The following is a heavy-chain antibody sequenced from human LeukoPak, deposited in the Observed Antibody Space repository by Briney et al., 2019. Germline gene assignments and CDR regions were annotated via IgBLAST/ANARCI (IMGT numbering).Heavy chain of an antibody. CDR3: ARGGLTGSLYH. Sequence: PGGSLRLSCAASGFTFSSYGIHWVRQAPGKGLEWVAVISYDGSNKYYADSVKGRFTISRDNAKNSLYLQMNSLRAEDTAVYYCARGGLTGSLYHWGQGTLVTVSS. CDR2: ISYDGSNK. J-gene: IGHJ4*02. CDR1: GFTFSSYG. V-gene: IGHV3-30*03. D-gene: IGHD1-20*01.